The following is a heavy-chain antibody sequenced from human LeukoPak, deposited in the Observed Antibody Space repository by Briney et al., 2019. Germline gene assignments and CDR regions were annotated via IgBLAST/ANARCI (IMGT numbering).Heavy chain of an antibody. Sequence: PSETLSLTCTVSGGSISSYYWSWIRQPPGEGLEWIGYIYYSGSTNYNPSLKSRVTISVDTSKNQFSLKLSSVTAADTAVYYCARRGAAGALGYWGQGTLVTVSS. D-gene: IGHD6-13*01. CDR2: IYYSGST. CDR3: ARRGAAGALGY. V-gene: IGHV4-59*08. CDR1: GGSISSYY. J-gene: IGHJ4*02.